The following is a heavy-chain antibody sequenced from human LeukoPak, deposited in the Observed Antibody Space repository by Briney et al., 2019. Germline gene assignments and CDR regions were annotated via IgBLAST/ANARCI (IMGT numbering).Heavy chain of an antibody. D-gene: IGHD3-3*01. CDR3: ARVYDFPSPNMDV. CDR2: ISSRSSYI. Sequence: GGSLRLSCAASGFTFSSYSMNWVRQAPGKGLEWVSSISSRSSYIYYADSVKGRFTISRDNSKNTLYLQMNSLRAEDTAVYYCARVYDFPSPNMDVWGKGTTVTVSS. J-gene: IGHJ6*03. CDR1: GFTFSSYS. V-gene: IGHV3-21*04.